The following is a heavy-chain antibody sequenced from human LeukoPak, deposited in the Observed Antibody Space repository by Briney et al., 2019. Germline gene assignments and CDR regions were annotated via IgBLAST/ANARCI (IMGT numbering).Heavy chain of an antibody. CDR1: SGSFSGYY. V-gene: IGHV4-34*01. CDR3: ASRFWGSYRYRDKNWFDP. J-gene: IGHJ5*02. CDR2: INHSGST. Sequence: PSETLSLTCAVYSGSFSGYYWSWIRQPPGKGLEWIGEINHSGSTNYNPSLKSRVTISVDTSKNQFSLKLSSVTAADTAVYYCASRFWGSYRYRDKNWFDPWGQGTLVTVSS. D-gene: IGHD3-16*02.